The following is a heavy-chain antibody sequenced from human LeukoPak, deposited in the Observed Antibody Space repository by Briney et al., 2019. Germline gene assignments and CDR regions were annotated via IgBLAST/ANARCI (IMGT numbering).Heavy chain of an antibody. J-gene: IGHJ4*02. Sequence: PGGSLRLSCAASGFTFSSYEMNRVRQAPGKGLEWVSYISSSGSSIFYADSVKGRFTISRDNAKNSLYLQMNSLRAEDTAVYYCARVYGGNSGVLGYWGQGTLVTVSS. CDR1: GFTFSSYE. V-gene: IGHV3-48*03. CDR2: ISSSGSSI. CDR3: ARVYGGNSGVLGY. D-gene: IGHD4-23*01.